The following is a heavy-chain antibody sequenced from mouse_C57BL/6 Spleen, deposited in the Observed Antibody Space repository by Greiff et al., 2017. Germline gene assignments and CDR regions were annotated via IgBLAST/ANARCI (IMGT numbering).Heavy chain of an antibody. V-gene: IGHV1-82*01. Sequence: VQLQESGPELVKPGASVKISCKASGYAFSSSWMNWVKQRPGKGLEWIGRIYPGDGDTNYNGKFKGKATLTADKSSSTAYMQLSSLTSEDSAVYFCARSDGSSYAGALCAMDYWGQGTSVTVSS. CDR3: ARSDGSSYAGALCAMDY. D-gene: IGHD1-1*01. J-gene: IGHJ4*01. CDR1: GYAFSSSW. CDR2: IYPGDGDT.